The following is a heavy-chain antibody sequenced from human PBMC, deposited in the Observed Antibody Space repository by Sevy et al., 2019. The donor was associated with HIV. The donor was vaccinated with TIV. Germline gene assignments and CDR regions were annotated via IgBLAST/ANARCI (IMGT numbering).Heavy chain of an antibody. D-gene: IGHD3-10*01. Sequence: GGSLRLSCAASGFTFSSYNMNWVRQAPGKGLEWVSSIRASSGYIYYADSVKGRFTISRDNAKNSLYLQMNSLRAEDTAVYYCAIDPRGGYYYYYLDVWGQGTTVTVSS. V-gene: IGHV3-21*01. CDR2: IRASSGYI. CDR3: AIDPRGGYYYYYLDV. J-gene: IGHJ6*02. CDR1: GFTFSSYN.